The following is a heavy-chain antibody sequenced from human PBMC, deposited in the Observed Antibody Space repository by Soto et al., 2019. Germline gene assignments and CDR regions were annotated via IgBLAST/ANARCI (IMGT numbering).Heavy chain of an antibody. CDR2: ISSSSTI. J-gene: IGHJ4*02. D-gene: IGHD5-18*01. CDR1: GLTFSSYW. V-gene: IGHV3-48*01. Sequence: PGGSLRLSCAASGLTFSSYWMHWVRQAPGKGLVWVSRISSSSTIYYADSVKGRFTISRDNAKNSLYLQMNSLRAEDTAVYYCARDSGYSYGPFDYWGQGTLVTVSS. CDR3: ARDSGYSYGPFDY.